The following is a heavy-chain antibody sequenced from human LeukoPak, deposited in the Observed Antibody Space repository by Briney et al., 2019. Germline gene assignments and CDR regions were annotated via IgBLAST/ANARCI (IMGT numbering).Heavy chain of an antibody. V-gene: IGHV1-18*01. J-gene: IGHJ4*02. Sequence: ASVKVSCTASGYTFTSYGISWVRQAPGQGLEWMGWISAYNGNTNYAQKLQGRVTITTDTSTSTAYMELRSLRSDDTAVYYCAITTGLDPFYDSSGFFDYWGRGNVVSVSS. CDR3: AITTGLDPFYDSSGFFDY. CDR2: ISAYNGNT. D-gene: IGHD3-22*01. CDR1: GYTFTSYG.